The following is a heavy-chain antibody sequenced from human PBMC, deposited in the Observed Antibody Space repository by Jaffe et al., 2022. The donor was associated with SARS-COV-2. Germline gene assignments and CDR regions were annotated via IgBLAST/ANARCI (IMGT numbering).Heavy chain of an antibody. CDR1: GYTFTNYD. Sequence: QVQLVQSGAEVKKPGASVKVSCTASGYTFTNYDINWVRQATGQGLEWMGWVNPNSGNTRYAQKFQGRVTMTTDTSISTAYMELSSLRSDDTAVYYCTRDPRWRGFDPWGQGTLVTVSS. CDR2: VNPNSGNT. V-gene: IGHV1-8*01. CDR3: TRDPRWRGFDP. J-gene: IGHJ5*02. D-gene: IGHD3-3*01.